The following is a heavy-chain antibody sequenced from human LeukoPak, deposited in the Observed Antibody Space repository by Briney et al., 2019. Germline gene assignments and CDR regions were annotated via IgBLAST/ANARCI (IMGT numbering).Heavy chain of an antibody. V-gene: IGHV3-21*01. Sequence: GGSLRLSCAASGFTFSSYSMNWVRQAPGKGLEWVSSISSSSYIYYADSVKGRFTISRDNAKNSLYLQMNSLRAEDTAVYYCARGWDCSSTSCYTEPFGYWGQGTLVTVSS. CDR3: ARGWDCSSTSCYTEPFGY. CDR1: GFTFSSYS. J-gene: IGHJ4*02. D-gene: IGHD2-2*02. CDR2: ISSSSYI.